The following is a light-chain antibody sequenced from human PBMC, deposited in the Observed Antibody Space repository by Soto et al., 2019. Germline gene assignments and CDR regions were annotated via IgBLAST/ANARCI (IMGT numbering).Light chain of an antibody. CDR2: GAS. CDR1: HPISNY. CDR3: QQTYTNPIT. J-gene: IGKJ5*01. V-gene: IGKV1-39*01. Sequence: IPMTQSPSSLSGSVWDRVTITCRASHPISNYLNWYQHRPGKAPKPLIYGASTLQSGVPSRFSGSESGTDFTLTISSRQPDDCATYYCQQTYTNPITVGQGTRLEIK.